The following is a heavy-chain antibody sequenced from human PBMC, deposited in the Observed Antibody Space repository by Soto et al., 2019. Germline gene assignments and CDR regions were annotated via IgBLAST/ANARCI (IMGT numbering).Heavy chain of an antibody. CDR3: AKVGPAMAAAFDY. D-gene: IGHD5-18*01. CDR2: ISAGGGST. Sequence: LRLSFVASGFTFSTYAMSWVRQAPGKGLEWVSAISAGGGSTYYADSVKGRFTISRDNSKNTVYLQMNSLRAEDTAVYHCAKVGPAMAAAFDYWGQGTLVTLSS. V-gene: IGHV3-23*01. CDR1: GFTFSTYA. J-gene: IGHJ4*02.